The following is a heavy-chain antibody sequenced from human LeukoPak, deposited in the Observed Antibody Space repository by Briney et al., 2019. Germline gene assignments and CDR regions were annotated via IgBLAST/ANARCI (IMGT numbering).Heavy chain of an antibody. CDR3: VRLRRNSDTSGFYYYYDF. Sequence: GGSLRLSCLASGYTFSSYSINWVRQAPGKGLEWVSSISVRSNYIYYADSVRGRFRISRDDARDSLYLQMNSLRAEDTAVYYCVRLRRNSDTSGFYYYYDFWGRGTLVTVSS. V-gene: IGHV3-21*01. D-gene: IGHD3-22*01. CDR1: GYTFSSYS. CDR2: ISVRSNYI. J-gene: IGHJ4*02.